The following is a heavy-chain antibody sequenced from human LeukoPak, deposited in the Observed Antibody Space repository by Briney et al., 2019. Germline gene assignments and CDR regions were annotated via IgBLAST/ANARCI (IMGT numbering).Heavy chain of an antibody. V-gene: IGHV1-8*01. CDR2: MNPNSGNT. Sequence: GASVKVSCKASGYTFTSYDINWVRQATGQGLEWMGWMNPNSGNTGYAQKFQGRVTMTRNTSISTAYMELSSLRSEDTAVYYCARVSRSLGPLLGYWGQGTLVTVSS. J-gene: IGHJ4*02. D-gene: IGHD3-16*01. CDR1: GYTFTSYD. CDR3: ARVSRSLGPLLGY.